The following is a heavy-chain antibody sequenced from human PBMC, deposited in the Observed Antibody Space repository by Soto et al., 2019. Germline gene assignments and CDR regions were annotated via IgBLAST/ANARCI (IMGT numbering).Heavy chain of an antibody. CDR3: ASSWRYCSSTSCYEYLQP. V-gene: IGHV1-69*02. CDR2: IIPILGIA. D-gene: IGHD2-2*01. Sequence: QVQLVQSGAEVKKPGSSVKVSCKASGGTFSSYTISWVRQAPGQGLEWMGRIIPILGIANYAQKFQGRVTITADKYTSKAYMELSSLRSEDTAVYYCASSWRYCSSTSCYEYLQPWGQGTLVTVSS. CDR1: GGTFSSYT. J-gene: IGHJ1*01.